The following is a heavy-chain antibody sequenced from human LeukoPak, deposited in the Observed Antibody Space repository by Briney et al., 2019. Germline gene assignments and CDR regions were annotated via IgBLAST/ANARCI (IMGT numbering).Heavy chain of an antibody. D-gene: IGHD4-23*01. CDR2: ISGSGGTT. J-gene: IGHJ4*02. V-gene: IGHV3-23*01. Sequence: GGSLRLSCAASEFTFSSYSMGWVRQAPGKGLEWVSAISGSGGTTYYADSVKGRFTISRDISRNALYLQMNSLRGDDTAVYFCAGSAVTNLDSWGQGNLVTVSS. CDR1: EFTFSSYS. CDR3: AGSAVTNLDS.